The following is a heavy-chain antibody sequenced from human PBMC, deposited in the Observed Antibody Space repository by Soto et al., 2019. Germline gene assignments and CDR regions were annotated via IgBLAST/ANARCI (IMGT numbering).Heavy chain of an antibody. V-gene: IGHV3-30-3*01. CDR3: ARVITIFGVASYGMDV. Sequence: GGSLRLSCAASGFTFSSYSMHWVRQAPGKGLEWVAVISYDGSNKYYADSVKGRFTISRDNSKNTLYLQMNSLRAEDTAVYYCARVITIFGVASYGMDVWGQGTTVTVSS. CDR1: GFTFSSYS. CDR2: ISYDGSNK. J-gene: IGHJ6*02. D-gene: IGHD3-3*01.